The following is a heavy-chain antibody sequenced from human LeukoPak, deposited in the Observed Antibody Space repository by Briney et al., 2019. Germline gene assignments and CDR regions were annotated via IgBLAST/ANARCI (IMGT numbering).Heavy chain of an antibody. CDR2: IKSKTDGGTT. D-gene: IGHD3-3*01. V-gene: IGHV3-15*01. J-gene: IGHJ4*02. Sequence: SGGSLRLSCAASGFTFSNAWMSWIRQAPGKGLEWVGRIKSKTDGGTTDYAAPVKGRFTISRDDSKNTLYLQMNSLKTEDTAVYYCATWSVEYYDFWSGYYPPDYWGQGTLVTVSS. CDR1: GFTFSNAW. CDR3: ATWSVEYYDFWSGYYPPDY.